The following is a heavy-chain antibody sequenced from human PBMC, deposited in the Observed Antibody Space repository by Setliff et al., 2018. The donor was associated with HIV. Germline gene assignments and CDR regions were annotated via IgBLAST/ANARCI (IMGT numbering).Heavy chain of an antibody. CDR1: DDSVSTFY. J-gene: IGHJ6*03. D-gene: IGHD3-10*01. CDR2: IHHTGST. Sequence: PSETLSLTCTVSDDSVSTFYWNWIRQPPGKGLEWIGFIHHTGSTNYNPSLKSRVTISVDTSKNQFSLKLSSVTAADTAVYYCARDGPLEGSYRYYYYYMDVWGKGTTVTVSS. CDR3: ARDGPLEGSYRYYYYYMDV. V-gene: IGHV4-59*02.